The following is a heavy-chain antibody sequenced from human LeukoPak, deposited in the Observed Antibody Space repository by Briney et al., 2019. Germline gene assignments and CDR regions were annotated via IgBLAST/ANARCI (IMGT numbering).Heavy chain of an antibody. CDR3: ARGITGRGRFDP. CDR1: GGSITSGSFY. J-gene: IGHJ5*02. D-gene: IGHD3-10*01. V-gene: IGHV4-61*02. CDR2: IYSSGIT. Sequence: SETLSLTCTVSGGSITSGSFYWAWIRQSAGKGLEWIGRIYSSGITKYNPALKSRLTMSIGTAKSQFFLNLSSLNAADAAGDYCARGITGRGRFDPWGQGTLVTVSS.